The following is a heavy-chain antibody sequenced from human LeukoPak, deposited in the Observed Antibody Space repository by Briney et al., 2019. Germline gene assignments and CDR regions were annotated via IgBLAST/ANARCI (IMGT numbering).Heavy chain of an antibody. Sequence: PSETLSLTCTVSGGSISSGDYDWSWIRQPPGKGLEWIGYIYNNGRTYYNPSLKSRVTISVDTSKNLFSLKVSSVTAADAAVYYCARGCSSSWSSFDYWGQGTLVTVSS. CDR1: GGSISSGDYD. CDR3: ARGCSSSWSSFDY. J-gene: IGHJ4*02. D-gene: IGHD6-13*01. V-gene: IGHV4-30-4*01. CDR2: IYNNGRT.